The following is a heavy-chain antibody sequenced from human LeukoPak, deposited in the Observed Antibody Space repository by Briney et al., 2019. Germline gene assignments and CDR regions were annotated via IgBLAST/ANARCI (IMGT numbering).Heavy chain of an antibody. D-gene: IGHD3-9*01. J-gene: IGHJ4*02. V-gene: IGHV3-74*01. Sequence: GQSLRLSCPPSAFTFSTSWMHWVRHAPGNGLVWVSHINRDGSRTTYADSVKGRFTISRDNAKNTVYLQMNSLRAEDTALYFCVRSLTGTDDYWGQGTLVTVSS. CDR2: INRDGSRT. CDR3: VRSLTGTDDY. CDR1: AFTFSTSW.